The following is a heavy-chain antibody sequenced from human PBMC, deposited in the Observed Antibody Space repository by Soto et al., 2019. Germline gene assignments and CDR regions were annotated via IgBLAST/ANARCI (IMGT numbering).Heavy chain of an antibody. CDR2: TYYRSKWYH. D-gene: IGHD1-26*01. Sequence: QVQLQQSGPGLVKPSQTLSLTCAISGDSVSSDSAAWNWIRQSPSRGLEWLGRTYYRSKWYHDYEVSVKSQITINPDTYTNQFSLQLNSVTPEDTAVYYCARSPPVIGANWFDPWGQGTLVTVSS. J-gene: IGHJ5*02. CDR1: GDSVSSDSAA. V-gene: IGHV6-1*01. CDR3: ARSPPVIGANWFDP.